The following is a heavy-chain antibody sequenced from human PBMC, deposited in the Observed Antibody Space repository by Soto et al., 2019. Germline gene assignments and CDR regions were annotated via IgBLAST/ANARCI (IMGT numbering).Heavy chain of an antibody. Sequence: QVHLVQSGVQVKTPGASVKVSCQASGYTFFTYDISWVRQAPGQRLEWMGWISTYSGDTKYAQKFQGRVTMTTDTPTPTAYLELRSLRSDDTAVYYCASDPGATTSEYWVEPWGQGTLVTVSS. CDR2: ISTYSGDT. CDR3: ASDPGATTSEYWVEP. J-gene: IGHJ5*02. CDR1: GYTFFTYD. D-gene: IGHD5-12*01. V-gene: IGHV1-18*01.